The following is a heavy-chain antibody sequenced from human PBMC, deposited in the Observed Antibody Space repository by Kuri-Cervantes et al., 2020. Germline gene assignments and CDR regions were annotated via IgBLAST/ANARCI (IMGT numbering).Heavy chain of an antibody. V-gene: IGHV4-31*03. Sequence: SETLSLTCTVSGGSISGGGYYWSWIRQHPGKGLEWIGYIYYSGSTYYNPSLKSRVTISVDTSKNQFSLQLNSVTPEDTAVYYCARGSMGRTYFDYWDQGTLVTVSS. CDR2: IYYSGST. CDR1: GGSISGGGYY. J-gene: IGHJ4*02. D-gene: IGHD2/OR15-2a*01. CDR3: ARGSMGRTYFDY.